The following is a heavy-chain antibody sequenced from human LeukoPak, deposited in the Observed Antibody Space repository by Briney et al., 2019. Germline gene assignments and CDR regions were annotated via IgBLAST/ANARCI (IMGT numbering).Heavy chain of an antibody. CDR3: ARGRIVGATEPWFDP. J-gene: IGHJ5*02. CDR2: FYYSGST. Sequence: SETLSLTCTVSGGSISSYYWSWVRQPPGKGLEWIGYFYYSGSTNYNPSLKSRVTISVDTSKNQFSLKLSSVTAADTAVYYCARGRIVGATEPWFDPRGQGTLVTVSS. D-gene: IGHD1-26*01. CDR1: GGSISSYY. V-gene: IGHV4-59*01.